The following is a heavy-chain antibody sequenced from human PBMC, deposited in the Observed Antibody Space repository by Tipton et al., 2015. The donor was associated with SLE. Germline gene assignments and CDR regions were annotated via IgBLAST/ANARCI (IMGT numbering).Heavy chain of an antibody. CDR3: ARDEYRYDTTGYHLLGHFDF. Sequence: TLSLTCTVSGGSISSGGYYWSWIRQHPVKGLEWIGYIYNDGNTYYNPSLKSRVTISVDTSKNQFSLNLSSVTAADTAVYYCARDEYRYDTTGYHLLGHFDFWGQGTLVTVSS. V-gene: IGHV4-31*03. CDR1: GGSISSGGYY. J-gene: IGHJ4*02. D-gene: IGHD3-22*01. CDR2: IYNDGNT.